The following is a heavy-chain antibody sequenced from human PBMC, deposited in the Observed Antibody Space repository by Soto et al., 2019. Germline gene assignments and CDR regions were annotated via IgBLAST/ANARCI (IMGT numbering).Heavy chain of an antibody. J-gene: IGHJ4*02. CDR1: GFTFSSYG. CDR3: ARVGRWLVDY. CDR2: ISSSGSTI. Sequence: VQLVESGGGVVQPGRSLRLSCAASGFTFSSYGMHWVRQAPGKGLEWVSYISSSGSTIYYADSVKGRFTISRDNAKNSLYLQMNSLRAEDTAVYYCARVGRWLVDYWGQGTLVTVSS. V-gene: IGHV3-48*04. D-gene: IGHD6-19*01.